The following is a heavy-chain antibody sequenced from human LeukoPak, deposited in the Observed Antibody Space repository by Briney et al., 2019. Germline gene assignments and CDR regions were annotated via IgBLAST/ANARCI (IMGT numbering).Heavy chain of an antibody. J-gene: IGHJ4*02. V-gene: IGHV4-38-2*01. Sequence: SETLSLTCAVSGYSITRGYYWGWIRQPPGKGLEWVGSIYHSGNPYYNPSLKRPATILVDTSTNQSSLRLTSVTAADTAVYYCARHPLAFYESSGYAGTHFDCWGQGTLVTVSS. D-gene: IGHD3-22*01. CDR2: IYHSGNP. CDR3: ARHPLAFYESSGYAGTHFDC. CDR1: GYSITRGYY.